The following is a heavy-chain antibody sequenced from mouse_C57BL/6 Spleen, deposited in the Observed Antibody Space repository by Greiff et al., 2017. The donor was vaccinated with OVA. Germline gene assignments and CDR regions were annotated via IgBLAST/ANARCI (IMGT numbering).Heavy chain of an antibody. Sequence: VQLQQSGAELVKPGASVKISCKASGYAFSSYWMNWVKQRPGKGLEWIGQIYPGDGDTNYNGKFKGKATLTADKSSSTAYMQLSSLTSEDSAVYFCARERAYDGYYGGFAYWGQGTLVTVSA. V-gene: IGHV1-80*01. J-gene: IGHJ3*01. CDR3: ARERAYDGYYGGFAY. CDR1: GYAFSSYW. CDR2: IYPGDGDT. D-gene: IGHD2-3*01.